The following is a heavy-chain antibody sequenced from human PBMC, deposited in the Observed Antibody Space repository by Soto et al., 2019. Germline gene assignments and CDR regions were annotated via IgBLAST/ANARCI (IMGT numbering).Heavy chain of an antibody. D-gene: IGHD6-13*01. V-gene: IGHV1-18*04. Sequence: ASVKVSCKASGYIITSYLIHWMRQAPGQGLEWMGRINPNNGRINYARKLQGRVTMTTDTSTSTAYMELRSLRSDDTAVYYCARVIASAADFDYWGQGTLVTVSS. J-gene: IGHJ4*02. CDR2: INPNNGRI. CDR1: GYIITSYL. CDR3: ARVIASAADFDY.